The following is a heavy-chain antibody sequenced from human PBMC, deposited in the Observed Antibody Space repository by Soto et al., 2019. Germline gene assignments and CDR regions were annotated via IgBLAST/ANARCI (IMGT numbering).Heavy chain of an antibody. CDR2: IFCSGTA. D-gene: IGHD3-16*01. V-gene: IGHV4-59*01. J-gene: IGHJ4*02. CDR3: ARSGHSFGGVI. CDR1: GASMNNYY. Sequence: SETLSLTCTVSGASMNNYYGSWIRQPPGKGLEYIGYIFCSGTADFNPSLRSRVTMSVDSSNNQFSLKLRSVTAAETAVYYCARSGHSFGGVIWGQGILVTVS.